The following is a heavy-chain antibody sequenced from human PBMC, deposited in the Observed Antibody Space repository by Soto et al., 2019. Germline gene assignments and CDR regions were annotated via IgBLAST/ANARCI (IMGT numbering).Heavy chain of an antibody. Sequence: QVQLVQSGAEVKKPGSSVKVCCKASGGTFSNSPISWVRQTPGQGLEWMGGIIPIFGTVDYGQKFQGRVTITADESTSTAYMELSSLRSEDKAVYYCARGNHRWLQLWYFDLWGRGTLVTVSS. CDR3: ARGNHRWLQLWYFDL. CDR2: IIPIFGTV. V-gene: IGHV1-69*01. D-gene: IGHD5-12*01. J-gene: IGHJ2*01. CDR1: GGTFSNSP.